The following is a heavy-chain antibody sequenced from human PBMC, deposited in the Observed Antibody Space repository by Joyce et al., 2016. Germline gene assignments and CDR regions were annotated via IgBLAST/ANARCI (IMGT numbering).Heavy chain of an antibody. CDR1: GYTFISNT. Sequence: QVQLVQSGAEVKKPGASVKVSCKASGYTFISNTIHWLRQAPGQRFEWMGRINAGNGKTRYSQKFQGRVTSTRDTSASTVFVDLSNLRSEDTAVYYCAREVDYYDITGYYFGYFDLWGRGTRVIVSS. CDR2: INAGNGKT. CDR3: AREVDYYDITGYYFGYFDL. D-gene: IGHD3-22*01. V-gene: IGHV1-3*01. J-gene: IGHJ2*01.